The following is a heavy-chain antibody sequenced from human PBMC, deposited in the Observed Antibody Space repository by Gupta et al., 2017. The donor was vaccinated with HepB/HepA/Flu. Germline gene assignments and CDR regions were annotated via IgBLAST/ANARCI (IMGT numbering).Heavy chain of an antibody. J-gene: IGHJ2*01. CDR2: ISADERNI. V-gene: IGHV3-33*01. CDR1: VFTLSYYG. D-gene: IGHD3-22*01. CDR3: SRNGDGSGYYWYFDL. Sequence: QEQLVQSGGGVVHPGRSLSLSCAASVFTLSYYGMPWVRQAPGKGLEWGTAISADERNIYYADYVRGRLTISRYTSKTILYLQMNNLRAEDTAVYYCSRNGDGSGYYWYFDLWGRGTLVTVSS.